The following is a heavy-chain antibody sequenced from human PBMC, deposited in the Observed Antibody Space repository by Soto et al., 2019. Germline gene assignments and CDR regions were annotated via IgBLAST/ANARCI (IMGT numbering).Heavy chain of an antibody. CDR3: ASSNWMDWFDP. CDR1: GFTFSTFC. D-gene: IGHD2-2*03. J-gene: IGHJ5*02. V-gene: IGHV3-21*01. Sequence: AGSLRLSCAASGFTFSTFCMNWVRQAPGKGLEWVSSISSPGTYIYYTDTVKGRFTISRDNAKNLLFLQMNSLTAEDTAVYYCASSNWMDWFDPWGQGT. CDR2: ISSPGTYI.